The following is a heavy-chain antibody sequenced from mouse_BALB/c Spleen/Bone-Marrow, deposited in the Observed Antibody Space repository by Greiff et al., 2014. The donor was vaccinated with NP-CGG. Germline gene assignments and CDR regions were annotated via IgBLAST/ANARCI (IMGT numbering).Heavy chain of an antibody. D-gene: IGHD1-2*01. CDR1: GNSITSDYA. J-gene: IGHJ4*01. CDR3: ARWDYGDYAMDY. Sequence: EVHLVESGPGLVKPSQSLSLTCTVTGNSITSDYAWNWIRQFQGNKLEWMGYISYSSSTNYNPSLKSRISIIRDTSKNQFFLQLNSVTAEDTATYYCARWDYGDYAMDYWGQGTSVTVSS. CDR2: ISYSSST. V-gene: IGHV3-2*02.